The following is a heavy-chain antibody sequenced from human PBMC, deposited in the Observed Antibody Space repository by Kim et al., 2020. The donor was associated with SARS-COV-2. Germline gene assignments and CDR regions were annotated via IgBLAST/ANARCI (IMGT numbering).Heavy chain of an antibody. CDR1: GFTFSNAW. D-gene: IGHD1-26*01. Sequence: GGSLRLSCAASGFTFSNAWMSWVRQAPGKGLEWVGRIKSKTDGGTTDYAAPVKGRFTISRDDSKNTLYLQMNSLKTEDTAVYYCTTDRAYIVGATESGFGAFDIWGQGTMVTVSS. J-gene: IGHJ3*02. CDR3: TTDRAYIVGATESGFGAFDI. CDR2: IKSKTDGGTT. V-gene: IGHV3-15*01.